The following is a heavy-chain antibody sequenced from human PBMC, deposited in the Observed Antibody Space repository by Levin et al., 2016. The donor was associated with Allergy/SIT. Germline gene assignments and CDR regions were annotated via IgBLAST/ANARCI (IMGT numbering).Heavy chain of an antibody. CDR2: ISGSGGST. J-gene: IGHJ4*02. Sequence: VRQAPGKGLEWVSAISGSGGSTYYADSVKGRFTISRDNSKNTLYLQMNSLRAEDTAVYYCAKEDTSSSGIDYWGQGTLVTVSS. D-gene: IGHD6-13*01. CDR3: AKEDTSSSGIDY. V-gene: IGHV3-23*01.